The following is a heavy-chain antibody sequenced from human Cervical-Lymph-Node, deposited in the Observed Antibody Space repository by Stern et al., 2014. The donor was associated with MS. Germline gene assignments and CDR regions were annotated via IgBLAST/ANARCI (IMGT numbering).Heavy chain of an antibody. J-gene: IGHJ5*02. V-gene: IGHV1-69*01. CDR2: IFPVFGTP. CDR1: GGTFSKFP. CDR3: ALSSETSDRWYSLGYDL. Sequence: VQLVESGAEVTKTGSSVKVSCKASGGTFSKFPSSWVRQAPGQGLEWMGGIFPVFGTPTYAQEFRGRVTITADVSTSTVYMELSSLRSDDTAVNYCALSSETSDRWYSLGYDLWGQGTLVTVSS. D-gene: IGHD6-13*01.